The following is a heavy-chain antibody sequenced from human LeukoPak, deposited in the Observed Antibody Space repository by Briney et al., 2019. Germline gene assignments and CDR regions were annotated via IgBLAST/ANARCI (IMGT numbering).Heavy chain of an antibody. CDR2: ISSSSSYI. CDR1: GFTFSSYW. Sequence: PGGSLRLSCAASGFTFSSYWMNWVRQAPGKGLEWVSSISSSSSYIYYADSVKGRFTISRDNAKNSLYLQMNSLRAEDTAVYYCARDVDSSGWVDYWGQGTLVTVSS. V-gene: IGHV3-21*01. J-gene: IGHJ4*02. D-gene: IGHD6-19*01. CDR3: ARDVDSSGWVDY.